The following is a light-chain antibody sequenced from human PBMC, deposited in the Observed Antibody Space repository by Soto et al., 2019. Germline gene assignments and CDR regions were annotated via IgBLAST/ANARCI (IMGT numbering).Light chain of an antibody. Sequence: DLQMTQSPSTLSASVGDRVSITCRASQNINSWLAWHQQKPGKAPKLLIYKASSLGSGVPSRFSGSGSGTEFTLTISSLQPDDFATYYCQQYNGYFRTFGQGTKVEI. V-gene: IGKV1-5*03. CDR2: KAS. CDR1: QNINSW. J-gene: IGKJ1*01. CDR3: QQYNGYFRT.